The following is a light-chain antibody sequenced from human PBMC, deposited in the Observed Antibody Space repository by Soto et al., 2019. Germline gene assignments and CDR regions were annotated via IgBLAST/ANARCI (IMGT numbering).Light chain of an antibody. CDR3: QVWDSSSDHPVV. V-gene: IGLV3-21*04. CDR2: YDS. J-gene: IGLJ2*01. CDR1: NIGSKS. Sequence: SSELTQPPSVSVVPGKTARITCGGNNIGSKSVHWYQQKPGQAPVLVIYYDSDRPSGIPERFSGSNSGNTATLTISRVEAGDEADYYCQVWDSSSDHPVVFGGGTQLTVL.